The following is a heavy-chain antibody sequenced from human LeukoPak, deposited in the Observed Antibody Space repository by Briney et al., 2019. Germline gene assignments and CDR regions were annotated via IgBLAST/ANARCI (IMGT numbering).Heavy chain of an antibody. V-gene: IGHV3-30*02. CDR2: IRYGGSNK. J-gene: IGHJ3*02. Sequence: GGSLRLSCAASGFTFSSYGMHWLRQAPGKGLEWVAFIRYGGSNKYYADSVKGRFTISRDNSKNKLYLQMNSLRAEDTAVYYCAKDPRSQLPSAFDIWGQGTMVTVSS. CDR3: AKDPRSQLPSAFDI. CDR1: GFTFSSYG. D-gene: IGHD2-2*01.